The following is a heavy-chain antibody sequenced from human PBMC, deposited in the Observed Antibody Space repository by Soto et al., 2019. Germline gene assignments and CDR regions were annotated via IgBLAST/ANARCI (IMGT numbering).Heavy chain of an antibody. V-gene: IGHV4-31*02. Sequence: PLLMLCLSKSVAEGNSIGGGGCWSWNNQHPGKCLEWIGYIYYSGSTYYNPSLKSRVTISVDTSKNQFSLKLSSVTAADTAVYYCARGIPVVVAAIGHNWFDPWGQGTLVTVFS. CDR2: IYYSGST. CDR1: EGNSIGGGGC. CDR3: ARGIPVVVAAIGHNWFDP. D-gene: IGHD2-15*01. J-gene: IGHJ5*02.